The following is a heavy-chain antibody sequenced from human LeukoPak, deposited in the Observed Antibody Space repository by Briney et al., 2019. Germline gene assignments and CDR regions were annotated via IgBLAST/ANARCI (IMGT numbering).Heavy chain of an antibody. CDR2: IYYSGST. CDR3: ARPPPLGATTGYYYYMDI. D-gene: IGHD1-26*01. CDR1: GGSISSSSYY. Sequence: PSETLSLTCTVSGGSISSSSYYWGWIRQPPGKGLEWIGSIYYSGSTYYNPSLKSRVTISVDTSKNQFSLKLSSVTAADTAVYYCARPPPLGATTGYYYYMDIWGKGTTVTVCS. J-gene: IGHJ6*03. V-gene: IGHV4-39*07.